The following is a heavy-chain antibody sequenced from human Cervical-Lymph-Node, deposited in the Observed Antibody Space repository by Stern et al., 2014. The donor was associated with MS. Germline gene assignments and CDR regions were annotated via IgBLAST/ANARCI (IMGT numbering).Heavy chain of an antibody. CDR2: FMSSRRPI. CDR3: ARANYDFWSGNSSFQRDYYGMDV. D-gene: IGHD3-3*01. CDR1: GFTLSSYS. V-gene: IGHV3-48*02. Sequence: EVQLEESGGGLVQPGGSLRLSWAALGFTLSSYSMNGVRQAPGKGLEWLSYFMSSRRPIYQADSVKGRFTISRDNAQNSLYLQMNSLRDEDTAVYYCARANYDFWSGNSSFQRDYYGMDVWGQGTTVTVSS. J-gene: IGHJ6*02.